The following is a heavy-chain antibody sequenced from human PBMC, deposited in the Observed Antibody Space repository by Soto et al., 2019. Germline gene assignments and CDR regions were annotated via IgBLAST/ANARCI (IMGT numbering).Heavy chain of an antibody. CDR3: ARGDNFYDSSGYYY. J-gene: IGHJ4*02. CDR2: ISHDVTNQ. D-gene: IGHD3-22*01. CDR1: GFTFSNYA. Sequence: QVQLVGSGGGVVQPGRSLRLSCVASGFTFSNYAMHWVRKTPGKGLEWVAVISHDVTNQYYADSVKGRFTISRDNSKNTLYLQMNSLRAEDTAVYYCARGDNFYDSSGYYYWGQGTLVTVSS. V-gene: IGHV3-30-3*01.